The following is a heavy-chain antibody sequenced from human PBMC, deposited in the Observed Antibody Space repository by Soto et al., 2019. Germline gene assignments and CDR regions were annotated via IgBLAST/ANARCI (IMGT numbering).Heavy chain of an antibody. CDR1: GFTFSDYA. D-gene: IGHD6-19*01. J-gene: IGHJ4*02. CDR2: VSHDGRNT. CDR3: GKGGRQWLVTSDFNY. V-gene: IGHV3-30*18. Sequence: VQLVESGGGVVQPGRSLRLSCAASGFTFSDYAMHWVRQAPGKGLEWVAVVSHDGRNTHYADSVKGRFTISRESSKNTVSVEMSSLRAEDTAVYYCGKGGRQWLVTSDFNYWGQGALVTVSS.